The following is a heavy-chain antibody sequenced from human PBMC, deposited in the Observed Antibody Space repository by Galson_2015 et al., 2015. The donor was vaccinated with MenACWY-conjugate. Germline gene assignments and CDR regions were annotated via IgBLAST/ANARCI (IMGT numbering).Heavy chain of an antibody. J-gene: IGHJ4*02. CDR3: VRGSSGWRGLYGDNSDF. CDR2: ICAGGISI. D-gene: IGHD6-19*01. V-gene: IGHV3-74*03. Sequence: SLRLSCAASGFAFSNYCMHWVRQAPGKGLECVSRICAGGISIMYGDSVRGRFTISRDDAENTLYLQMDSLRADDTAVYFCVRGSSGWRGLYGDNSDFWGRGTLVTVSS. CDR1: GFAFSNYC.